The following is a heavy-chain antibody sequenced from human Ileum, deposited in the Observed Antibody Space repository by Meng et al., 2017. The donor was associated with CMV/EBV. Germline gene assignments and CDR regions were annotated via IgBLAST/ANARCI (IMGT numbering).Heavy chain of an antibody. J-gene: IGHJ6*02. CDR3: ARDLITIFGVVTPGSMDV. V-gene: IGHV4-39*02. Sequence: GSLRLSCSVSGYSIEGNNYYWGWVRQPPGKGLEWIGSGYSGGARFYSSSLRSRVAISMDMPNNRFSLKLTSVTAADTAVYYCARDLITIFGVVTPGSMDVWGQGTTVTVSS. CDR1: GYSIEGNNYY. D-gene: IGHD3-3*01. CDR2: GYSGGAR.